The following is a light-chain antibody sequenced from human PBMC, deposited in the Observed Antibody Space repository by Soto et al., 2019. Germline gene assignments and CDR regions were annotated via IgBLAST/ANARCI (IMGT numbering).Light chain of an antibody. CDR3: CSYTTSNTRQIV. V-gene: IGLV2-14*03. CDR2: DVS. J-gene: IGLJ1*01. Sequence: QAAPAQPASVSGSPGQAITISRTGTSSDGGGYNYVSWYQQHPGKAPKFMIYDVSSRPSGVSNRFSGSKSGNTASLTISGLQAEDEADYYCCSYTTSNTRQIVFGTGTKVTVL. CDR1: SSDGGGYNY.